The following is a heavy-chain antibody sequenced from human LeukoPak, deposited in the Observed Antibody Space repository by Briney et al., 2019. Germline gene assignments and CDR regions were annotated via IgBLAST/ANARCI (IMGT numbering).Heavy chain of an antibody. CDR1: GGSISSGNYY. J-gene: IGHJ2*01. D-gene: IGHD3-3*01. Sequence: TLSLTCTVSGGSISSGNYYWSWIRQPAGKGLEWIGRIYTSGSANYNPSLKSRVTISVDTSKNQFSLKLSSVTAADTAVYYCASSSGSPRYFDLWGRGTLVTVSS. CDR2: IYTSGSA. V-gene: IGHV4-61*02. CDR3: ASSSGSPRYFDL.